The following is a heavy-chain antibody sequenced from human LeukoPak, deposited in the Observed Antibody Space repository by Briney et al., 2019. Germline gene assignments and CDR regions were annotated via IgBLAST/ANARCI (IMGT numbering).Heavy chain of an antibody. CDR3: ARDKVSSYGDGLKDYGMDV. CDR2: ISAYNGNT. D-gene: IGHD4-17*01. CDR1: GYTFTSYG. Sequence: ASVKVSCKASGYTFTSYGISWVRQAPGQGLEWMGWISAYNGNTNYAQKLQGRVTMTTDTSTSTAYMELRSLRSDDTAVYYCARDKVSSYGDGLKDYGMDVWGKGTTVTVSS. V-gene: IGHV1-18*04. J-gene: IGHJ6*04.